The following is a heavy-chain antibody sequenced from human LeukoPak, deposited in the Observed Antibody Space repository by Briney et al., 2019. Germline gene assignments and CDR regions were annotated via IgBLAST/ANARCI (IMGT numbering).Heavy chain of an antibody. CDR1: EFIVSINY. J-gene: IGHJ3*02. D-gene: IGHD2-2*01. CDR3: ARDRDQLLSYSPASDI. Sequence: PGGSLRLSCAVSEFIVSINYMSRVRQAPGKGLEWVSVIYSGGSTYYADSVKGRFTISRDNSKNTLYLQMNSLRAEDTAVYYCARDRDQLLSYSPASDIWGQGTMVTVSS. V-gene: IGHV3-66*01. CDR2: IYSGGST.